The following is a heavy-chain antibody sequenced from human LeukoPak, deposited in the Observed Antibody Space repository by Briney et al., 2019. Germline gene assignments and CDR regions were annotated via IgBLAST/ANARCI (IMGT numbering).Heavy chain of an antibody. CDR2: IYYSGST. CDR3: ARFSIAAAGPTDYFDY. J-gene: IGHJ4*02. D-gene: IGHD6-13*01. Sequence: SETLSLTCTASGGSISINSYYCGWIRQPPGKGLEWIGSIYYSGSTYYNPSLKSRVTISVDTSKNQFSLKLSSVTAADTAVYYCARFSIAAAGPTDYFDYWGQGTLVTVSS. CDR1: GGSISINSYY. V-gene: IGHV4-39*01.